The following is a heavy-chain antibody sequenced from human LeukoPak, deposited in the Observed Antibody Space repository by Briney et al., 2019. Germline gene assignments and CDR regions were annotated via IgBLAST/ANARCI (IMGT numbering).Heavy chain of an antibody. J-gene: IGHJ4*02. CDR1: GGSISSSSYY. Sequence: KPSETLSLTCTVSGGSISSSSYYWGWIRQPPGKGLEWIGSIYYSGSTYYNPSLKSRVTISVDTSKNQFSLKLSSVTAADTAVYYCARHLYESRGQTSFDYWGQGTLVTVSS. CDR3: ARHLYESRGQTSFDY. CDR2: IYYSGST. D-gene: IGHD3-22*01. V-gene: IGHV4-39*07.